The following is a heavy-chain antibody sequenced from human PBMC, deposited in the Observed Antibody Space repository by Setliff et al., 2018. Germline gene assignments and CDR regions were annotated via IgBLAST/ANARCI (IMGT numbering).Heavy chain of an antibody. V-gene: IGHV1-18*01. CDR2: ISAYNGNT. CDR3: ASLSSGWSGNYCYYMDV. CDR1: GYTFTSYG. D-gene: IGHD6-19*01. Sequence: PGESLKISCKGSGYTFTSYGISWVRQAPGQGLEWMGWISAYNGNTNYAQKLQGRVTMTTDTSTSTAYMELRSLRSDDTAVYYCASLSSGWSGNYCYYMDVWGKGTTVTVSS. J-gene: IGHJ6*03.